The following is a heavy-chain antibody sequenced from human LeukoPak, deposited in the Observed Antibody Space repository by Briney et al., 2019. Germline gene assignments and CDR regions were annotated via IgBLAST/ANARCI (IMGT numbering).Heavy chain of an antibody. D-gene: IGHD6-6*01. J-gene: IGHJ3*02. CDR1: GGSISNSDYY. V-gene: IGHV4-39*07. CDR3: ARASIANAFDI. CDR2: IYYSGKT. Sequence: SETLSLTCTVSGGSISNSDYYWGWIRQPPGKGLERIGSIYYSGKTYYNPSLKSRVTISVDRSKNQFSLKLSSVTAADTAVYYCARASIANAFDIWGQGTMVTVSS.